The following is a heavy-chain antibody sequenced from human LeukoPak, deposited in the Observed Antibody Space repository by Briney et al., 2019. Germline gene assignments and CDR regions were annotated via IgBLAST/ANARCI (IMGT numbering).Heavy chain of an antibody. CDR2: INPNSGDT. V-gene: IGHV1-2*06. Sequence: ASVTVSCKASGYSFTGYYIQWVRQAPGQGLEWMGRINPNSGDTTYAQKFQGRVTVTRDTSISTAYMELSSLTSDDTAVYYCVRDHDSSGRTDDAFDIWGQGTVVTVSS. D-gene: IGHD3-22*01. CDR3: VRDHDSSGRTDDAFDI. J-gene: IGHJ3*02. CDR1: GYSFTGYY.